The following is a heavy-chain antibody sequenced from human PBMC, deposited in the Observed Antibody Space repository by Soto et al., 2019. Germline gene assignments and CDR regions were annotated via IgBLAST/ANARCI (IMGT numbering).Heavy chain of an antibody. CDR1: GFTFSDYA. CDR3: AKERTAKVDY. V-gene: IGHV3-23*01. J-gene: IGHJ4*02. CDR2: ISGSGSNT. Sequence: GGSLRLSCAASGFTFSDYAMCWVRQAPGKGLEWVSTISGSGSNTYYADSVKGRFTISRDNSQNTLYLQMNSLRAEDTAVYYCAKERTAKVDYWGQGTLDTVSS.